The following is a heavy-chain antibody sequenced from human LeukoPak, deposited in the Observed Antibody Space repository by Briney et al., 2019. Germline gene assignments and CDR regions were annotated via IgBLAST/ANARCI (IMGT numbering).Heavy chain of an antibody. J-gene: IGHJ4*02. D-gene: IGHD2-15*01. CDR2: ISPDGNRE. CDR1: GLTFSSYW. CDR3: ATTFPYCSNGTCAL. V-gene: IGHV3-7*01. Sequence: GGSLRLSCAASGLTFSSYWMTWVRQAPGKGLEWVANISPDGNRENYVDSVKGRFSISRDNAKNSLFLQMHSLRAEDTAVYYCATTFPYCSNGTCALGGQGTLVTVSS.